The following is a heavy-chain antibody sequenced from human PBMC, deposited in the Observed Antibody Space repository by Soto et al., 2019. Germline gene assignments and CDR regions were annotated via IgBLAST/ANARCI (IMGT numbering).Heavy chain of an antibody. Sequence: SETLSLTCTVSGSSINSSGYYWGLIRQPPGKGLERIGSMFYGVSTYYNPSLKSRVTVSVDTSKNQFSLNLRSVTAADTAVYYCARLPSRHLVDYWGQGTLVTVSS. D-gene: IGHD3-3*02. V-gene: IGHV4-39*01. CDR2: MFYGVST. CDR1: GSSINSSGYY. CDR3: ARLPSRHLVDY. J-gene: IGHJ4*02.